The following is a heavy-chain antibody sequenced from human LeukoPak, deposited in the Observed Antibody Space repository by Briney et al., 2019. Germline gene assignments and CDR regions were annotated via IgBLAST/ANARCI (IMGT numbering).Heavy chain of an antibody. D-gene: IGHD3-16*01. V-gene: IGHV3-30*18. J-gene: IGHJ6*02. CDR3: AKAEGGYYYYGMDV. Sequence: GGSLRLSCAASGFTFSNYGMHWVRQAPGKGLEWVAVISYGGSNRYYADSMKGRFTISRDNSKNTLFLQMNSLRAEDTAVYYCAKAEGGYYYYGMDVWGQGTTVTVSS. CDR1: GFTFSNYG. CDR2: ISYGGSNR.